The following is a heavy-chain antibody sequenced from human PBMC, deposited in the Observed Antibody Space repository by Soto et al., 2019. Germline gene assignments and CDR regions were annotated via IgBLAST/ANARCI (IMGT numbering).Heavy chain of an antibody. V-gene: IGHV4-59*01. J-gene: IGHJ6*02. CDR3: ARSMGGGYYYGMDV. CDR1: GGSISSYY. D-gene: IGHD3-16*01. Sequence: SETLSLTCTVSGGSISSYYWSWIRQPPGKGLEWIGYIYYSGSTNYNPSLKSRVTISVDTSKNQFSLKLSSVTAADTAVYYCARSMGGGYYYGMDVWGQGTTVTVSS. CDR2: IYYSGST.